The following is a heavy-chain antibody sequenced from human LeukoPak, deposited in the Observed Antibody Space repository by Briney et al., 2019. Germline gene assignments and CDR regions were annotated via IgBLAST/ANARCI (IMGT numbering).Heavy chain of an antibody. V-gene: IGHV3-30*18. Sequence: GGSLRLSCAASGFTFSSYGMHWVRQAPGKGLEWAAVISYDGSNKYYADSVKGRFTISRDNSKNTLCLQMNSLRAEDTAVYYCAKVPIAAPGTIAIDYWGQGTLVTVSS. CDR2: ISYDGSNK. CDR3: AKVPIAAPGTIAIDY. D-gene: IGHD6-13*01. CDR1: GFTFSSYG. J-gene: IGHJ4*02.